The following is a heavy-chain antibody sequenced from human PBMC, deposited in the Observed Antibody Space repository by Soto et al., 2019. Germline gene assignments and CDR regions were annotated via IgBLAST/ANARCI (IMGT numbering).Heavy chain of an antibody. CDR2: IYYSGST. CDR3: ARTYGSGSYLRANWFDP. CDR1: GGSISSGDYY. J-gene: IGHJ5*02. V-gene: IGHV4-30-4*01. Sequence: PSETLSLTCTVSGGSISSGDYYWSWIRQPPGKGLEWIGYIYYSGSTYYNPSLKSRVTISVDTSKNQFSLKLSSVTAADTAVYYCARTYGSGSYLRANWFDPWGQGTLVTVSS. D-gene: IGHD3-10*01.